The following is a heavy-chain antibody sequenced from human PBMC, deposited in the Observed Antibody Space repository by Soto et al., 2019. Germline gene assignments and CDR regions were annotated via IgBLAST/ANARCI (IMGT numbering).Heavy chain of an antibody. CDR2: ISNDGSFK. CDR1: GFIFRSYG. CDR3: AKDQRIVEATRGYIDY. V-gene: IGHV3-30*18. D-gene: IGHD1-26*01. J-gene: IGHJ4*02. Sequence: QVHLVESGGGVVQPGRSLRLSCAASGFIFRSYGMHWVRQAPGKGLEWVAVISNDGSFKYHVDSVKGRFTISRDNSKNTLFLEMNSLRAEDTAVYYCAKDQRIVEATRGYIDYWGQGTRVTVSS.